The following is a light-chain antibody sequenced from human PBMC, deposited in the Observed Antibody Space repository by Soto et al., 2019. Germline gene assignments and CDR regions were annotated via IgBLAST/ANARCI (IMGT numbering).Light chain of an antibody. CDR3: CSYAGGGSLNWV. CDR2: EGS. V-gene: IGLV2-23*01. CDR1: SSDVGSYDL. J-gene: IGLJ3*02. Sequence: QSALTQPASVSGSPGQSITISCTGASSDVGSYDLVSWYQQHPGKAPKLMIYEGSKRPSGVSNRFSGSKSGSTASLTISGLQAEDEADYYCCSYAGGGSLNWVVGGGTKETVL.